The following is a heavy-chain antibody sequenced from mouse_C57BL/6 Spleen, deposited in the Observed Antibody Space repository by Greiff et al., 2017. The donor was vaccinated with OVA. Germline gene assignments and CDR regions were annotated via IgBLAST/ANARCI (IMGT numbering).Heavy chain of an antibody. J-gene: IGHJ3*01. CDR2: INPNYGTT. CDR3: ARSFYGSSSWFAY. CDR1: GYSFTDYN. D-gene: IGHD1-1*01. V-gene: IGHV1-39*01. Sequence: EVQLKESGPELVKPGASVKISCKASGYSFTDYNMNWVKQSNGKSLEWIGVINPNYGTTSYNQKFKGKATLTVDQSSSTAYMQLNSLTSEDSAVYYCARSFYGSSSWFAYWGQGTLVTVSA.